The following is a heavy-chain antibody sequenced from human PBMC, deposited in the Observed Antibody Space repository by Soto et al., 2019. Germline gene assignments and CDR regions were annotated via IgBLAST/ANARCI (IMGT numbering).Heavy chain of an antibody. Sequence: GGSLRLSCAASGFNIRSNAMYWVRQAPGKGLEWVSGISERGDTTHYADSVKGRFTISRDTSKNTLYMQLNALRADDTAVYYCAKDKPGTTSFDYWGQGTLVTVSS. CDR1: GFNIRSNA. D-gene: IGHD1-1*01. CDR3: AKDKPGTTSFDY. V-gene: IGHV3-23*01. J-gene: IGHJ4*02. CDR2: ISERGDTT.